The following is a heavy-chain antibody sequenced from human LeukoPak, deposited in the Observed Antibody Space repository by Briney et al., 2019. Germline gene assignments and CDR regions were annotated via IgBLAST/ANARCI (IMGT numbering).Heavy chain of an antibody. V-gene: IGHV3-30*03. Sequence: GGSLRLSCVVSGFTLSSHVMYWIRQAPGKGLEWVALTSYDGSNTDYTDSVKGRFTISRDNPRNTLYLQMNSLSAEDTAFYYCARVGSSGYFDYWGQGALVTASS. J-gene: IGHJ4*02. D-gene: IGHD3-22*01. CDR2: TSYDGSNT. CDR3: ARVGSSGYFDY. CDR1: GFTLSSHV.